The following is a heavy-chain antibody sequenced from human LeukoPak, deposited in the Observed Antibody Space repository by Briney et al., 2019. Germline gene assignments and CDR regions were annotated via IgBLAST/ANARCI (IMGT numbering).Heavy chain of an antibody. D-gene: IGHD5-18*01. V-gene: IGHV1-8*03. J-gene: IGHJ3*02. CDR1: GYTFTSYD. Sequence: ASVKASCKASGYTFTSYDINWVRQATGQGLEWMGWMNPNSGNTGYAQKFQGRVTITRNTSISTAYMELSSLRSEDTAVYYCASLTATHARSAAFDIWGQGTMVTVSS. CDR3: ASLTATHARSAAFDI. CDR2: MNPNSGNT.